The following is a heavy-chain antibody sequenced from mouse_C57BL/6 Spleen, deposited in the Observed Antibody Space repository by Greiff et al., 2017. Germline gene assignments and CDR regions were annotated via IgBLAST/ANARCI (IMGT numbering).Heavy chain of an antibody. CDR3: ARNDYGMDY. CDR2: IDPSDSYT. Sequence: QVQLQQPGAELVRPGTSVKLSCKASGYTFTSYWMHWVKQRPGQGLEWIGVIDPSDSYTNYNQKFKGKATLTVDTSSSTAYMQLSSLTSEDSAVYDCARNDYGMDYWGQGTSVTVSS. J-gene: IGHJ4*01. V-gene: IGHV1-59*01. D-gene: IGHD2-4*01. CDR1: GYTFTSYW.